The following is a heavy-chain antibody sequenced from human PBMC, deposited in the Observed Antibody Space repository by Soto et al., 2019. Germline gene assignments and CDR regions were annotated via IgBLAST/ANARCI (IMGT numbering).Heavy chain of an antibody. CDR1: GFTFSLYS. Sequence: EVQLVESGGGLVQPGGSLRLSCEASGFTFSLYSMNWVRQAPGKGLEWLAYISSTSKNINYADSVKGRFTMSRDNAKNSLYLQMNSLRDEDTAVYYCASTVDYWGQGTLVTVST. V-gene: IGHV3-48*02. CDR2: ISSTSKNI. J-gene: IGHJ4*02. D-gene: IGHD2-15*01. CDR3: ASTVDY.